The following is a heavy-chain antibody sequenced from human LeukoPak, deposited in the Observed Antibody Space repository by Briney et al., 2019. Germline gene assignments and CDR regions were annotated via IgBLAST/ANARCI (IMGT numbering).Heavy chain of an antibody. CDR1: GGSISSSSYY. D-gene: IGHD6-19*01. CDR3: ARDQIHGGGWNWSDP. J-gene: IGHJ5*02. V-gene: IGHV4-39*07. CDR2: IYYSGST. Sequence: PSETLSLTCTVSGGSISSSSYYWGWIRQPPGKGLEWIGSIYYSGSTYYNPSLKSRITISVDTSKNQFSLKLSSVTAADTAVYYWARDQIHGGGWNWSDPGGRGTLVTASS.